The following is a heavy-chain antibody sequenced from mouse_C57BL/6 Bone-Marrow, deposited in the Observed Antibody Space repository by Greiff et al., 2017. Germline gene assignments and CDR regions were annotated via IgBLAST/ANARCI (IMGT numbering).Heavy chain of an antibody. Sequence: EVKVEESGGGLVKPGGSLKLSCAASGFTFSDYGMHWVRQAPEKGLEWVAYISSGSSTIYYADTVKGRFTISRDNAKNTLFLQMTSLRSEDTAMYYCARPFFAYWGQGTLVTVSA. J-gene: IGHJ3*01. CDR1: GFTFSDYG. CDR2: ISSGSSTI. CDR3: ARPFFAY. V-gene: IGHV5-17*01.